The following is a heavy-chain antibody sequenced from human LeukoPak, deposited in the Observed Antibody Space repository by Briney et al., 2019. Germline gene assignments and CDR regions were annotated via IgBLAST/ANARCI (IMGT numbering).Heavy chain of an antibody. CDR1: GGSISSSSYY. V-gene: IGHV3-23*01. D-gene: IGHD6-19*01. Sequence: ETLSLTCTVSGGSISSSSYYWGWVRQAPGKGLEWVSAISGSGGSTYYADSVKGRFTISRDNSKNTLYLQMNSLRAEDTAVYYCAKDVSSGWLGIAFDIWGQGTMVTVSS. J-gene: IGHJ3*02. CDR3: AKDVSSGWLGIAFDI. CDR2: ISGSGGST.